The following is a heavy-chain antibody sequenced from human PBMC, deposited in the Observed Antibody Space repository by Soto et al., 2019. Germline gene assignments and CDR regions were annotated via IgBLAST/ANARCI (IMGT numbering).Heavy chain of an antibody. CDR2: ISGSGGST. CDR1: GFTFSIYA. V-gene: IGHV3-23*01. D-gene: IGHD6-13*01. Sequence: GGSLRLSCAAAGFTFSIYAMSWVRQAPGKGPEWVSAISGSGGSTYYADSVKGRFTISRDNSKNTLYLQMNSLRADDTAVYYCARVGYSSSWYKEWFDPWGQGTLVTVSS. CDR3: ARVGYSSSWYKEWFDP. J-gene: IGHJ5*02.